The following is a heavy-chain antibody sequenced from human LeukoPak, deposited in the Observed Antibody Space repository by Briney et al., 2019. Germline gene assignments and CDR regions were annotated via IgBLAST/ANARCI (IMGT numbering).Heavy chain of an antibody. J-gene: IGHJ3*02. D-gene: IGHD3-10*01. Sequence: GGTLRLSCAASGFTFSSFGMSWVRQAPGKGLEWVSAISGSGVSTYYADSVKGRFTISRDNAKNSLYLQMNSLRAEDTALYYCAKGVRITMVRGAFDIWGQGTMVTVSS. CDR2: ISGSGVST. CDR1: GFTFSSFG. CDR3: AKGVRITMVRGAFDI. V-gene: IGHV3-23*01.